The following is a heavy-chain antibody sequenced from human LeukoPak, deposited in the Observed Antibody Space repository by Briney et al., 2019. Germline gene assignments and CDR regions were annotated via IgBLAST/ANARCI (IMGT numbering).Heavy chain of an antibody. CDR3: ARESKTYDGDGYYHDY. J-gene: IGHJ4*02. CDR2: SYTSGST. Sequence: SETLSLTCTISGGSINNYYWSWIRKTAGKGLEWVRRSYTSGSTDYNPSLESRVSISVDTSKIQFSLNLRSVTAADTAVYYCARESKTYDGDGYYHDYWGQGTLVTFSS. CDR1: GGSINNYY. D-gene: IGHD3-22*01. V-gene: IGHV4-4*07.